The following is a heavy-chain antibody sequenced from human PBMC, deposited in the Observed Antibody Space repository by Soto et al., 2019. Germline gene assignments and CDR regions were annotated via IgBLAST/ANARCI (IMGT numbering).Heavy chain of an antibody. J-gene: IGHJ6*02. D-gene: IGHD3-3*01. CDR1: EFTFSSYA. CDR3: ARYDFWSGYSISNYYYGMDV. CDR2: ISGSGGST. V-gene: IGHV3-23*01. Sequence: GGSLRLSCAASEFTFSSYAMSWVRQAPGKGLEWVSAISGSGGSTYYADSVKGRFTISRDNSKNTLYLQMNSLRAEDTAVYYCARYDFWSGYSISNYYYGMDVWGQGTTVTVSS.